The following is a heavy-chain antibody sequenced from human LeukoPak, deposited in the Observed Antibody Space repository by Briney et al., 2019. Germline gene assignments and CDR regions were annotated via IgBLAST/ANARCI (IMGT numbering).Heavy chain of an antibody. D-gene: IGHD2-2*01. CDR1: GFTFSSYA. V-gene: IGHV3-23*01. CDR2: ISGGGGST. CDR3: AKIDGSLGYCSSTSCYDGWFDP. Sequence: GGSLRLSCAASGFTFSSYAMSWVRQGPGGGGEWGSAISGGGGSTYYADSGKGRFTISRDNSKNTLYLQMNSLRADDTAVYYCAKIDGSLGYCSSTSCYDGWFDPWGQGTLVTVSS. J-gene: IGHJ5*02.